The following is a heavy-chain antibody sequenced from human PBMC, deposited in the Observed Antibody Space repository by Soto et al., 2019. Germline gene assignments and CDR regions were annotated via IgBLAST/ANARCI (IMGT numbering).Heavy chain of an antibody. Sequence: PGESLKISCAASGFTFSSYSMNWVRQAPGKGLEWVSYISSSSSTIYYADSVKGRFTMSRDSSKNTVYLQMNSLRAEDKAVYYCARGYNWLDPWGQGTLVTVSS. V-gene: IGHV3-48*01. CDR3: ARGYNWLDP. J-gene: IGHJ5*02. CDR1: GFTFSSYS. CDR2: ISSSSSTI.